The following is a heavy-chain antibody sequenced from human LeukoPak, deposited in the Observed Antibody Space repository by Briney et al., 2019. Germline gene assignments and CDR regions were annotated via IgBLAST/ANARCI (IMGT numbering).Heavy chain of an antibody. Sequence: PGGSLRLSCAAPGFTFSSYAMSWVRQAPGKGLEWVSAISGSGGSTYYADSVKGRFTISRDNSKNTLYLQMNSLRAEDTAVYYCAKVYDILTGLWYFDYWGQGTLVTVSS. D-gene: IGHD3-9*01. CDR1: GFTFSSYA. J-gene: IGHJ4*02. CDR3: AKVYDILTGLWYFDY. V-gene: IGHV3-23*01. CDR2: ISGSGGST.